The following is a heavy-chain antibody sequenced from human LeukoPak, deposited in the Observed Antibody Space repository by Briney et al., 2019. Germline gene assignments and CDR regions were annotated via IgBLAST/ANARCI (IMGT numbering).Heavy chain of an antibody. CDR1: GYTFTGYY. D-gene: IGHD2-8*01. V-gene: IGHV1-2*02. CDR2: INPNSGGT. J-gene: IGHJ3*02. CDR3: AREDIGLMVYASRAAFDI. Sequence: ASVKVSCKASGYTFTGYYIHWVRQAPGQGPEWMGWINPNSGGTNYSQKFQGRVTMTRDATIRTAYMELRRRLSADTAVYYCAREDIGLMVYASRAAFDIWGQGTMVTVSS.